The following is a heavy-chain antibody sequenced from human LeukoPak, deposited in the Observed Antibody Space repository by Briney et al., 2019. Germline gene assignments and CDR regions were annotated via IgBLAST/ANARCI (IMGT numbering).Heavy chain of an antibody. CDR2: IKQDGSKK. J-gene: IGHJ4*02. CDR3: ATPLDYYDSSGYHQGGD. CDR1: GFTFSSYW. D-gene: IGHD3-22*01. V-gene: IGHV3-7*03. Sequence: GESLRLSCAASGFTFSSYWMSWVRQAPGKGLEWVANIKQDGSKKNYVNSVKGRFTISRDNAKNSLYLQMNSLRAEDTAVYYCATPLDYYDSSGYHQGGDWGQGTLVTVSS.